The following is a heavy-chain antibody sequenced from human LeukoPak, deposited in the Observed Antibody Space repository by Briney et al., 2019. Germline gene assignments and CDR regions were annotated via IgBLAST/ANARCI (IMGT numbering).Heavy chain of an antibody. D-gene: IGHD4-17*01. Sequence: ASVKVSFKVSGYTLTELSMHWVRQAPGKGLEWMGGFDPEDGETIYAQKFQGRVTMTEDTSTDAAYMELSSLRSEDTAVYYCARGHYGDYEEVYNWFDPWGQGTLVTVSS. CDR2: FDPEDGET. CDR1: GYTLTELS. CDR3: ARGHYGDYEEVYNWFDP. V-gene: IGHV1-24*01. J-gene: IGHJ5*02.